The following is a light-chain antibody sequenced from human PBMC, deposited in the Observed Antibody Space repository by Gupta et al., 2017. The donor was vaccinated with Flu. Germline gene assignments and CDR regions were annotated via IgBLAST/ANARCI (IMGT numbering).Light chain of an antibody. CDR2: DAS. CDR1: HDIRRS. Sequence: DIQMTQSPSSLSASVGDRVTITFQASHDIRRSLHWYQQKPGKAPKLLIFDASKLEIGVPSRFSGSGXGTXFTFTIXSLQPEDFAIYYCQQHDNHPITFGXGTKVEIK. V-gene: IGKV1-33*01. J-gene: IGKJ1*01. CDR3: QQHDNHPIT.